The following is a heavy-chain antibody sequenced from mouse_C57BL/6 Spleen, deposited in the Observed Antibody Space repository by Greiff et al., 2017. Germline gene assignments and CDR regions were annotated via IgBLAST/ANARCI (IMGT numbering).Heavy chain of an antibody. CDR1: GYTFTSYW. V-gene: IGHV1-64*01. Sequence: QVQLQQPGAELVKPGASVKLSCKASGYTFTSYWMHWVKQRPGQGLEWIGMIHPNSGSTNYNEKFKSKATLTVDKSSSTAYMQLSSLTSEDSAVYYCAGWGTGYYAMDYWGQGTSVTVSS. CDR3: AGWGTGYYAMDY. D-gene: IGHD3-3*01. J-gene: IGHJ4*01. CDR2: IHPNSGST.